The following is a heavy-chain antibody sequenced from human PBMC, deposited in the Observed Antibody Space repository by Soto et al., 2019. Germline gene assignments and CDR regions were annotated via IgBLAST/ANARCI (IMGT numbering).Heavy chain of an antibody. CDR1: GFTFSSYG. J-gene: IGHJ4*02. CDR2: ISYDGSNK. Sequence: GSLRLSCAASGFTFSSYGIHWVRQAPGKGLEWVAVISYDGSNKYYADSVKGRFTIPRGNAKNTPYMQTTRQRGEDTYVYYCAKDRSPGYSSGYYFDYWGQGTLVTVSS. CDR3: AKDRSPGYSSGYYFDY. D-gene: IGHD6-19*01. V-gene: IGHV3-30*18.